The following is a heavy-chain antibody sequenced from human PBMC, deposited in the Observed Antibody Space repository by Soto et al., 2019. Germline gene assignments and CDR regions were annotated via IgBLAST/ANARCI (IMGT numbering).Heavy chain of an antibody. D-gene: IGHD3-3*02. J-gene: IGHJ4*02. Sequence: PGGSLRLSCAASGFTFSDYYMSWIRQAPGKGLEWVSYISSSGSTIYYADSVKGRFTISRDNAKNSLYLQMNSLRAEDTAVYYWAHRPPTFLEWLFDYWGQGTLVTVSS. CDR1: GFTFSDYY. CDR2: ISSSGSTI. CDR3: AHRPPTFLEWLFDY. V-gene: IGHV3-11*01.